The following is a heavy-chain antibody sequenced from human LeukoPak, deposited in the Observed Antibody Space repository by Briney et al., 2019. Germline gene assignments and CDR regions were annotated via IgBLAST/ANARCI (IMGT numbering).Heavy chain of an antibody. D-gene: IGHD3-22*01. V-gene: IGHV3-23*01. CDR2: ISGSGGST. CDR3: AKGDSSVVAIFDY. CDR1: GFTFSSYA. Sequence: GGPLRLSCAAPGFTFSSYAMGWVRQAQGKGLGWVSAISGSGGSTYYADSVKGRFTISRDNSKNTLYLQMNSLRAEDTAVYYCAKGDSSVVAIFDYWGQGTLVTVSS. J-gene: IGHJ4*02.